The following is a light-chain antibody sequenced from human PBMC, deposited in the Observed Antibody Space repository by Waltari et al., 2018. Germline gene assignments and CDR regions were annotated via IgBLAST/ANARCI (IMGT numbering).Light chain of an antibody. V-gene: IGKV2-30*02. CDR3: MQGTHWPWT. CDR2: KVS. J-gene: IGKJ1*01. Sequence: DVVMTQSPLSLPVTLGQPASISCRSSQSLVHSDGNTYLNWFQQRPGQSPRRLIYKVSNRDSGVPDRFSGSGSGTDFTLKISRVEAEDVGVYYCMQGTHWPWTFDQRTKIDIK. CDR1: QSLVHSDGNTY.